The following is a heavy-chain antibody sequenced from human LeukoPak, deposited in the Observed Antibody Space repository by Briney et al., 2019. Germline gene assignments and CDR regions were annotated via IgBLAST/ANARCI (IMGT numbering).Heavy chain of an antibody. V-gene: IGHV4-34*01. D-gene: IGHD3-9*01. J-gene: IGHJ4*02. CDR3: ARLARRSFEQGGDY. CDR2: INHSGST. Sequence: SETLSLTCAVYGGSFSGYYWSWIRQPPGKGPEWIGEINHSGSTNYNPSLKSRVTISVDTSKNQFSLKLSSVTAADTAVYYCARLARRSFEQGGDYWGQGTLVTVSS. CDR1: GGSFSGYY.